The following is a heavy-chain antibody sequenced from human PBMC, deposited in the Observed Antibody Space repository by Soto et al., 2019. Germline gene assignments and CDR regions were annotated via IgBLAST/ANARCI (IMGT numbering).Heavy chain of an antibody. Sequence: QVQLVESGGGVVQPGRSLRLSCAASGFTFSSYGMHWVRQAPGKGLEWVAVIWYDGNNKYYADSVKGRFTISSDNSKNTLYLRMDSLRAEDTAVYYCARGNELIAAARTHGLFDNWGQGTLVTVSS. CDR3: ARGNELIAAARTHGLFDN. V-gene: IGHV3-33*01. CDR2: IWYDGNNK. D-gene: IGHD6-13*01. J-gene: IGHJ4*02. CDR1: GFTFSSYG.